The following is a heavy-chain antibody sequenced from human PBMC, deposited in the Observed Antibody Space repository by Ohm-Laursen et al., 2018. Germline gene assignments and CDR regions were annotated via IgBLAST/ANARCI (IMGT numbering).Heavy chain of an antibody. D-gene: IGHD2-2*01. J-gene: IGHJ5*01. V-gene: IGHV3-30*18. CDR1: GFTFSSYG. Sequence: SLRLSCSASGFTFSSYGMHWVRQAPGKGLEWVAVISYAGSNKYYADSVKGRFTISRDNSKNTPYLQMNSLRAEATAVFYCAKGTAYQLLSHNWVDSWGQGTLVTVSS. CDR3: AKGTAYQLLSHNWVDS. CDR2: ISYAGSNK.